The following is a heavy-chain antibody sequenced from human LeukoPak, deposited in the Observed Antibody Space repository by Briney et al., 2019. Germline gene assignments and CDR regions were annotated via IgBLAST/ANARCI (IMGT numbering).Heavy chain of an antibody. D-gene: IGHD6-19*01. J-gene: IGHJ5*02. Sequence: PSETLSLTCTVSGGSISSYYWGWIRQPPGKGLEWIGYIYTSGSTNYNPSLKSRVTISVDTSKNQFSLKLSSVTAADTAVYYCARRVQWLAYNWFDPWGQGTLVTVSS. CDR1: GGSISSYY. CDR3: ARRVQWLAYNWFDP. CDR2: IYTSGST. V-gene: IGHV4-4*09.